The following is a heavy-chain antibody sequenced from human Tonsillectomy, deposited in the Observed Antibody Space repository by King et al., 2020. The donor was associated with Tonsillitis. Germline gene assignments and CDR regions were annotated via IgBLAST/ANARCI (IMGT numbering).Heavy chain of an antibody. Sequence: QLVQSGAEVKKPGSSVKVSCKASGGTFSRYAISWVRQAPGQGLEWMGGIIPFFGTANYTQKFQGRVTITADESTSTAYMELSSLRSEDTAVYYCARSAGIGYFYYYMDVWGKGTPVTVSS. CDR3: ARSAGIGYFYYYMDV. D-gene: IGHD1-26*01. CDR2: IIPFFGTA. CDR1: GGTFSRYA. V-gene: IGHV1-69*12. J-gene: IGHJ6*03.